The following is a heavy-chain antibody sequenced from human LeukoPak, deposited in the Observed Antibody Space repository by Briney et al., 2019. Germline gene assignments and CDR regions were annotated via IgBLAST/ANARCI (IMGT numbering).Heavy chain of an antibody. V-gene: IGHV1-18*01. Sequence: ASVKVSCKASGYTFTSYGISWVRQAPGQGLEWMGWISAYNGNTNYAQELQGRVTMTTDTSTSTAYMELRSLRSDDTAVYYCARLRITMVRGVISRESFDYWGQGTLVTVSS. CDR3: ARLRITMVRGVISRESFDY. D-gene: IGHD3-10*01. J-gene: IGHJ4*02. CDR1: GYTFTSYG. CDR2: ISAYNGNT.